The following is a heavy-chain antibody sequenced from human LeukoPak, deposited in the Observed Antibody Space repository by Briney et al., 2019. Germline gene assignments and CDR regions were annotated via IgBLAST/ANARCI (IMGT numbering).Heavy chain of an antibody. D-gene: IGHD4-11*01. CDR1: GFSVSANY. J-gene: IGHJ4*02. Sequence: GSLRLSCAASGFSVSANYMSWVRQAPGKGLEWVSLIYSGGTAYYADSVKGRFTISRDNSKNTVYLQMNSLRAEDTAIYYCARTLVTTGFDYWGQGTLVTVAS. CDR2: IYSGGTA. V-gene: IGHV3-53*01. CDR3: ARTLVTTGFDY.